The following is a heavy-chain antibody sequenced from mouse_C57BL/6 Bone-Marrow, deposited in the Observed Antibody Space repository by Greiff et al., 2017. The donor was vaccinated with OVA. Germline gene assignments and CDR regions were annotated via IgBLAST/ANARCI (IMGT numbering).Heavy chain of an antibody. Sequence: QVQLQQSGAELVRPGASVTLSCKASGYTFTDYEMHWVKQTPVHGLEWIGALDPETGGTAYNQKFKGKAILTADKSSSTAYMELRRLTSEDSAVYYCTRGYSNYDAMDYWGQGTSVTVSS. CDR3: TRGYSNYDAMDY. J-gene: IGHJ4*01. D-gene: IGHD2-5*01. V-gene: IGHV1-15*01. CDR1: GYTFTDYE. CDR2: LDPETGGT.